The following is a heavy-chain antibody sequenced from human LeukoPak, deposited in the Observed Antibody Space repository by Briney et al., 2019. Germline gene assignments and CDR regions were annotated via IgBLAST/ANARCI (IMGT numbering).Heavy chain of an antibody. CDR3: AIEPATVLTPGFDY. CDR1: GFTFSSYA. Sequence: GGSLRLSCAASGFTFSSYAMSWVRQAPGKGLEWVSAISGSGGSIYYADSVKGRLTISRDNSKNSLYLQMNSLRAEDTAVYYCAIEPATVLTPGFDYWGQGTLVTVSS. CDR2: ISGSGGSI. D-gene: IGHD4-23*01. V-gene: IGHV3-23*01. J-gene: IGHJ4*01.